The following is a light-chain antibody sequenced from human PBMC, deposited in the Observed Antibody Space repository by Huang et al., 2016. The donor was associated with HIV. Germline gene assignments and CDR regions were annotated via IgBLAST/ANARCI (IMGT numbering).Light chain of an antibody. CDR1: QSIRKY. CDR3: QQSYSTLLFT. V-gene: IGKV1-39*01. CDR2: GAS. J-gene: IGKJ3*01. Sequence: DIQMTQSPSSLSASVGVRDTITCRAYQSIRKYLNWYQQKPGKAPKLLIYGASSWQSGVPSRFSGSGSGTDFTLTISSLQPEDFATYYCQQSYSTLLFTFGPGTKVDI.